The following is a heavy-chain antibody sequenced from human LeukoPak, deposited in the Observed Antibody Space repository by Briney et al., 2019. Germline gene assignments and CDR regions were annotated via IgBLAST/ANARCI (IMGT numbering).Heavy chain of an antibody. CDR2: ISAYNGNT. CDR3: AREYCSGGSCYLKLDY. V-gene: IGHV1-18*01. D-gene: IGHD2-15*01. CDR1: GYTFTSYG. J-gene: IGHJ4*02. Sequence: ASVKVSCKASGYTFTSYGISWVRQAPGQGLEWMGWISAYNGNTNYAQKLQGRVTMTTDTSTSTAHMELRSLRSDDTAVYYCAREYCSGGSCYLKLDYWGQGTLVTVSS.